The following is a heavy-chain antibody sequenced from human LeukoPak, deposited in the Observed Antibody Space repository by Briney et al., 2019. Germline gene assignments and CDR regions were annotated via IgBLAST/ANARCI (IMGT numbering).Heavy chain of an antibody. CDR1: GFIFGSYW. CDR2: IKQDGSDK. CDR3: ARALTTLTYEGY. D-gene: IGHD1-1*01. J-gene: IGHJ4*02. Sequence: GSLRLSCAGSGFIFGSYWMSWVRQAPGKGLEWVANIKQDGSDKYYVDSVKGRFTVSRDNDKNSLYLQMNSLRAEDTAVYYCARALTTLTYEGYWGQGTLVTVSS. V-gene: IGHV3-7*01.